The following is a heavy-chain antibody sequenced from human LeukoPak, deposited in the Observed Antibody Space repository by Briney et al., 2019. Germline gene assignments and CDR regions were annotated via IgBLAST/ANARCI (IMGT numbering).Heavy chain of an antibody. Sequence: PGGSLRLSCAASGFSFSTSIMHWVRQAPGKGLEWVSLTTSDGSHKHYADSVKGRFTFSGDNSKNILHLEMNSLTTEDTAMYYCAREGYSSGSAPAFDIWGQGTMVTVSS. D-gene: IGHD6-19*01. J-gene: IGHJ3*02. CDR2: TTSDGSHK. V-gene: IGHV3-30-3*01. CDR3: AREGYSSGSAPAFDI. CDR1: GFSFSTSI.